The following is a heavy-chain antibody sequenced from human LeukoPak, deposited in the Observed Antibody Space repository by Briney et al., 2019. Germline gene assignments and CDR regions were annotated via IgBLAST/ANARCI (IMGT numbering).Heavy chain of an antibody. J-gene: IGHJ6*04. CDR2: IIPIFGTA. V-gene: IGHV1-69*01. CDR3: ARPMTTVTTNRGYYYYYYGMDV. D-gene: IGHD4-17*01. CDR1: GGTFSSYA. Sequence: GASVKVSCKASGGTFSSYAISWVRQAPGQGLEWMGGIIPIFGTANYAQKFQGRVTITADESTCTAYMELSSLRSEDTAVYYCARPMTTVTTNRGYYYYYYGMDVWGKGTTVTVSS.